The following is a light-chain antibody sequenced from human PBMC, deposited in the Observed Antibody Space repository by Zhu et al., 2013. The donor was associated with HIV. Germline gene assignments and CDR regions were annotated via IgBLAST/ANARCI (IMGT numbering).Light chain of an antibody. CDR3: QNRNTWPWT. CDR2: DAS. V-gene: IGKV3-11*01. CDR1: QSARYY. J-gene: IGKJ1*01. Sequence: ETVLTQSPVTLSLSPGERATLSCRASQSARYYLAWYQLKPGQAPRLLIYDASNRAPGIPDRFTGSGSGTEFTLTISSLEAEDFAVYYCQNRNTWPWTFGQGPRWRSN.